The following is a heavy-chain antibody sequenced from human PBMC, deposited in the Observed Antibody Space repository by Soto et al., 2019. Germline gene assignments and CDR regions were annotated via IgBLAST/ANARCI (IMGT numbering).Heavy chain of an antibody. D-gene: IGHD3-3*01. CDR2: IGTAGDT. CDR3: ARGFRANFDY. J-gene: IGHJ4*02. Sequence: PGGSLRLSCAASGFTFSAFDMHWVRQPTGKGLEWVSAIGTAGDTYYPGSVRGRFTIFRENAKNSLYLQMNSLRAEDTAVYYCARGFRANFDYWGQGMLVNVSS. V-gene: IGHV3-13*01. CDR1: GFTFSAFD.